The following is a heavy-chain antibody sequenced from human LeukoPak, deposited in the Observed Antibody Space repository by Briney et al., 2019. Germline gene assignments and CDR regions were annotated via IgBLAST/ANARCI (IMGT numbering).Heavy chain of an antibody. CDR2: ISSRGRTV. V-gene: IGHV3-11*01. Sequence: PGGSLRLSCAASGFTFSDYHMTWVRQAPGKGLEGLSNISSRGRTVFYSHAVEGRSTISRDNANNSLYLQLNSVRAADTAVYYCASGGYTGYMDVWGEGTTVIVSS. CDR1: GFTFSDYH. J-gene: IGHJ6*03. CDR3: ASGGYTGYMDV. D-gene: IGHD3-16*02.